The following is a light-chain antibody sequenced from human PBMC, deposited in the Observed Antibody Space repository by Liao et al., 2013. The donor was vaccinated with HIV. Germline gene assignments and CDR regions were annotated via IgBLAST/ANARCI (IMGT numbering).Light chain of an antibody. V-gene: IGLV3-21*01. CDR1: NIGTKG. CDR3: QVWDSNNDHPYV. CDR2: YDS. Sequence: SYVLTQPPSVSVAPGQTARITCGGNNIGTKGVHWYQQRPGQAPVLVMYYDSDRPSGIPERFSGSNSGNTATLIISRVEAGDEADYYCQVWDSNNDHPYVFGTGTKVTVL. J-gene: IGLJ1*01.